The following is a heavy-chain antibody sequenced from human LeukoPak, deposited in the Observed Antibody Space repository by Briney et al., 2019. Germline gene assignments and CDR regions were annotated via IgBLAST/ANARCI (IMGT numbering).Heavy chain of an antibody. V-gene: IGHV4-39*01. CDR3: ASLTVLEWLPFWFDP. CDR2: MYYSGGT. Sequence: PSETLSLTCTVSGVSISSRSYYWGWIRQPPGKRLEWIGSMYYSGGTYYNPSLKSRVTISVDTSKNQFSLKLSSVTAADTAVYYCASLTVLEWLPFWFDPWGQGTLVTVSS. CDR1: GVSISSRSYY. D-gene: IGHD3-3*01. J-gene: IGHJ5*02.